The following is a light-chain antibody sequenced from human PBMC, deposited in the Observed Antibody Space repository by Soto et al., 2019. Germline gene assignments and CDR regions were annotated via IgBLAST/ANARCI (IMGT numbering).Light chain of an antibody. J-gene: IGKJ1*01. CDR1: QSIGNY. Sequence: DIQMTQSPSSLSASVGDRLTISCRASQSIGNYLNWYQQKPGKAPKLLIYGASGLQSGVPSRFSGSGSGTDFTLTISSLQPEDFASYYCHQAYSSPRTFGQGTKVDIK. CDR3: HQAYSSPRT. V-gene: IGKV1-39*01. CDR2: GAS.